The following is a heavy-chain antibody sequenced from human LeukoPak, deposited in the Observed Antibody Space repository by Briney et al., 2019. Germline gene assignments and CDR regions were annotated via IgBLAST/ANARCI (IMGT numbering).Heavy chain of an antibody. J-gene: IGHJ4*02. Sequence: QAGGSLRLSCAASEFTFSTYWMSWVRQAPGKGLEWVANINYDGGPTYYVDSVRGRFTISRDNAKNSLYLQMNSLRVEDTAVYYCARSSGIGTTDYWGQGTLVIVSS. D-gene: IGHD1-1*01. V-gene: IGHV3-7*03. CDR1: EFTFSTYW. CDR2: INYDGGPT. CDR3: ARSSGIGTTDY.